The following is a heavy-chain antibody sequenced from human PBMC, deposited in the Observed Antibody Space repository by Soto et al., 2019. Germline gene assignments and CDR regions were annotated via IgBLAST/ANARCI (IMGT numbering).Heavy chain of an antibody. CDR1: GFTFSSYA. J-gene: IGHJ4*02. CDR2: ISGSGGST. V-gene: IGHV3-23*01. Sequence: PGGSLRLSCAASGFTFSSYAMSWVRQAPGKGLEWVSAISGSGGSTYYADSVKGRFTISRDNSKNTLYLQMNSLRAEDTAVYYCANIKTSPTLPGPCDYWGQGTLVTVSS. CDR3: ANIKTSPTLPGPCDY. D-gene: IGHD2-2*01.